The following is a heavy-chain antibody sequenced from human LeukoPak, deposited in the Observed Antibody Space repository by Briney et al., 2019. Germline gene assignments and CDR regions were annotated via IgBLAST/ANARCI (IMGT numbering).Heavy chain of an antibody. CDR1: GFTFSSYG. CDR3: AKGKGKLGAFQSDFDY. Sequence: GGSLRLSCAASGFTFSSYGMHWVRQAPGKGLEWVTFIRYDGSNKYYVESVKGRFSISRDNSKNTLYLEMNSPGAEDTAIYYCAKGKGKLGAFQSDFDYWGQGTLVTVSS. CDR2: IRYDGSNK. J-gene: IGHJ4*02. D-gene: IGHD1-26*01. V-gene: IGHV3-30*02.